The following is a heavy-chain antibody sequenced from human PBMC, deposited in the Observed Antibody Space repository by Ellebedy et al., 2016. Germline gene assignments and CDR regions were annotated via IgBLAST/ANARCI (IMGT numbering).Heavy chain of an antibody. D-gene: IGHD3-3*02. CDR1: GYTFTNYA. Sequence: ASVKVSCKASGYTFTNYAMHWVRQAPGQSLEWMGWITTGDENTKFSQKFQGRVTITRDTSASTAYMELSSLESEDTAVYYCARVTISSSAWLTLDHWGQGTLVTVSS. J-gene: IGHJ4*02. V-gene: IGHV1-3*04. CDR3: ARVTISSSAWLTLDH. CDR2: ITTGDENT.